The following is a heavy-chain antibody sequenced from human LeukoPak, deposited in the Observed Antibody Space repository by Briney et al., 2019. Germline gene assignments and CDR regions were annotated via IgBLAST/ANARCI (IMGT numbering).Heavy chain of an antibody. CDR1: GASIRRNNYY. J-gene: IGHJ4*02. CDR2: IYSSVST. CDR3: VCGSGYFFYC. Sequence: PSETLSLTCAVSGASIRRNNYYWGWIRQPPGKGLEWIGTIYSSVSTYYNPSLKSRVTISVDTSKNQFSLKLTSVTAADTAVFYCVCGSGYFFYCWGQGTLVTVSS. D-gene: IGHD1-14*01. V-gene: IGHV4-39*01.